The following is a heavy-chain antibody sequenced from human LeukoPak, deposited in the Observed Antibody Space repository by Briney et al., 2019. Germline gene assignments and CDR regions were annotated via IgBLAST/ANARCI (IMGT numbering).Heavy chain of an antibody. CDR2: IIPIFGTA. CDR1: GGTFSSYA. V-gene: IGHV1-69*05. Sequence: SVKVSCKASGGTFSSYAISWVRQAPGQGLEWMGGIIPIFGTANYAQKFQGRVTITTDESTSTAYMELSSLRSEDTAVYYCARVAGATMAPYYMDVSGKGTTVTVSS. D-gene: IGHD3-10*01. J-gene: IGHJ6*03. CDR3: ARVAGATMAPYYMDV.